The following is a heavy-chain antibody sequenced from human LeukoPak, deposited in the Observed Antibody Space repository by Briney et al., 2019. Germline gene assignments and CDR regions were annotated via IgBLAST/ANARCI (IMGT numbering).Heavy chain of an antibody. CDR3: AEMPGHSWRVSDY. D-gene: IGHD1-1*01. V-gene: IGHV3-23*01. CDR2: ISGSGGST. CDR1: GFTFSDYG. J-gene: IGHJ4*02. Sequence: GGSLRLSCAASGFTFSDYGMSWVRQAPGKGLEWVSSISGSGGSTYYTDSVTGRFTISRDNSKNTLFLQMNSLRAEDTAVYYCAEMPGHSWRVSDYWGQGTLITVSS.